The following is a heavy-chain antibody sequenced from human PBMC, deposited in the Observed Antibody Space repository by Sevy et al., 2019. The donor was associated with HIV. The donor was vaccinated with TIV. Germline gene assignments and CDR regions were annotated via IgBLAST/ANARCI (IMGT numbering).Heavy chain of an antibody. CDR2: IWFDGSNT. J-gene: IGHJ4*02. V-gene: IGHV3-33*01. D-gene: IGHD4-17*01. Sequence: GGSLRLSCAASGFTFSTYGMHWVRQAPGKGLEWVALIWFDGSNTYYADSVKGRFNISRDIAKNTLHLQMNSLRAEDTAVYYCARDLEFYDYGDYGPAFMPDYWGQGTLVTVSS. CDR3: ARDLEFYDYGDYGPAFMPDY. CDR1: GFTFSTYG.